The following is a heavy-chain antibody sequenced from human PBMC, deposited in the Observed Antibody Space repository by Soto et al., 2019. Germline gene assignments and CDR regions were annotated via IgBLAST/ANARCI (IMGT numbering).Heavy chain of an antibody. D-gene: IGHD3-3*02. CDR3: ARDVGISVDH. V-gene: IGHV4-31*03. CDR1: GGSIKSGGYY. Sequence: QVQLQESGPGLVRPSQTLSLTCTVSGGSIKSGGYYWTWIRQHPGKGLEWIGYIYNSGSTYYNPSLKTRVIISVDTSKNQFSLKLSSVTAADTAVYFCARDVGISVDHWGQGTLVTVSS. CDR2: IYNSGST. J-gene: IGHJ4*02.